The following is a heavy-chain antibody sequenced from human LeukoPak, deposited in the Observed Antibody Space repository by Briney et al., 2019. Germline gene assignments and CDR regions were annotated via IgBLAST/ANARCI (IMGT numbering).Heavy chain of an antibody. D-gene: IGHD3-10*01. J-gene: IGHJ4*02. Sequence: GGSLRLSCAASGFTFSNYAMSWVRQAPGTGLEWVSTISGGGGSIYYADSVKGRFTTSRDNSKNRLYLQMNSLRAEDTAVYYCAKEMIRGVSFDYWGQGTLVTVSS. V-gene: IGHV3-23*01. CDR1: GFTFSNYA. CDR2: ISGGGGSI. CDR3: AKEMIRGVSFDY.